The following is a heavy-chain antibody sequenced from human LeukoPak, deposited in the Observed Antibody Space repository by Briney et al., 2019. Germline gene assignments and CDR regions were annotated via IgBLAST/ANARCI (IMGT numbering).Heavy chain of an antibody. J-gene: IGHJ4*02. CDR1: GFSLRNYW. Sequence: PGGSLRLSCEASGFSLRNYWMSWVRQAPGKGLEWEDNIKQDESEKYYVDSVKGRFTISRDNAKNSLYLQMNSLRAEDTAVYYCARALDSSSSRYQAFEYWGQGTLVTDSS. CDR3: ARALDSSSSRYQAFEY. V-gene: IGHV3-7*01. CDR2: IKQDESEK. D-gene: IGHD2-2*01.